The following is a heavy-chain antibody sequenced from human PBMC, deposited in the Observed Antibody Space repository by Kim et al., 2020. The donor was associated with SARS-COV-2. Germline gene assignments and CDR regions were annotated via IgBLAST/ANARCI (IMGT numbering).Heavy chain of an antibody. D-gene: IGHD6-13*01. V-gene: IGHV4-34*01. CDR3: ARDFIAAAGLYNWFDP. CDR1: GGSFSGYY. Sequence: SETLSPTCAVYGGSFSGYYWSWIRQPPGKGLEWIGEINHSGSTNYNPSLKSRVTISVDTSKNQFSLKLSSVTAADTAVYYCARDFIAAAGLYNWFDPWGQGTLVTVSS. CDR2: INHSGST. J-gene: IGHJ5*02.